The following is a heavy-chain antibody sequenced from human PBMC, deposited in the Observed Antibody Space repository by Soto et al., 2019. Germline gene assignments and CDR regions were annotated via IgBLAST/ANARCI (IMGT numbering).Heavy chain of an antibody. CDR3: ARNPYYDILTGYTIQGAFDI. CDR1: GYTFTGYY. Sequence: ASVKVSCKASGYTFTGYYMHWVRQAPGQGLEWMGWINPSNGNTKYSQKFQGRVTITRDTSASTAYMELSSLRSEDTAVYYCARNPYYDILTGYTIQGAFDIWGQGTMVTVSS. J-gene: IGHJ3*02. V-gene: IGHV1-3*01. D-gene: IGHD3-9*01. CDR2: INPSNGNT.